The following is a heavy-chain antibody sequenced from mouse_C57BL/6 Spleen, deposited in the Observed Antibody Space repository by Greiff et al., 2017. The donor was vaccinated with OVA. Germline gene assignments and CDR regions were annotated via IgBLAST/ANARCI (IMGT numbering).Heavy chain of an antibody. D-gene: IGHD4-1*01. CDR3: ARSGTGTGYFDV. CDR1: GYTFTSYL. CDR2: IDPSDSYT. J-gene: IGHJ1*03. V-gene: IGHV1-50*01. Sequence: VQLQQPGAELVKPGASVKLSCKASGYTFTSYLMQWVNQRPGQGLEWIGEIDPSDSYTNYNQKFKGKATLTVDTSSSTAYMQLSSLTSEDSAVYYCARSGTGTGYFDVWGTGTTVTVSS.